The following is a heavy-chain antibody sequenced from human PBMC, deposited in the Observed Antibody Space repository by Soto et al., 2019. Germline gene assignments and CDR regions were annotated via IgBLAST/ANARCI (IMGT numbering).Heavy chain of an antibody. V-gene: IGHV1-69*06. D-gene: IGHD5-12*01. J-gene: IGHJ4*02. CDR1: GGTFSSYA. CDR3: ARTSSRDGYNRPFGY. CDR2: IIPIFGTA. Sequence: ASVKVSCKASGGTFSSYAISWVRQAPGQGLEWMGGIIPIFGTANYAQKFQGRVTITADKSTSTAYMELSSLRSEDTAVYYCARTSSRDGYNRPFGYWGQGTLVTVSS.